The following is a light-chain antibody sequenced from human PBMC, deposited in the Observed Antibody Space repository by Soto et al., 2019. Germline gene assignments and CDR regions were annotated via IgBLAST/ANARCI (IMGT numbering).Light chain of an antibody. V-gene: IGKV3-15*01. CDR2: GAS. CDR3: QQYNKWPAYT. J-gene: IGKJ2*01. Sequence: EIVMTQSPATLSVSPGERATLSCRASQSVSSNLAWYQQNPGQAPRLLIYGASTRATGIPARFSGSGSGTEFTLTISSLQSEDFAVYYCQQYNKWPAYTFGQGTKLEIK. CDR1: QSVSSN.